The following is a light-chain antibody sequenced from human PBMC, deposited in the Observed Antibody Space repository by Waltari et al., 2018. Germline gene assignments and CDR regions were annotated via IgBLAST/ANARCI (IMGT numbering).Light chain of an antibody. Sequence: EIVMTQSPATLSVSPGERATLPCRASQSVSTNLDWYKQKPAQAPRLLTYDASTRATGSPARFSGSGSGTEFTLTISSLQSEDFAVYHCQQYNNWPRVFGPGTKVDIK. CDR1: QSVSTN. CDR2: DAS. CDR3: QQYNNWPRV. V-gene: IGKV3-15*01. J-gene: IGKJ3*01.